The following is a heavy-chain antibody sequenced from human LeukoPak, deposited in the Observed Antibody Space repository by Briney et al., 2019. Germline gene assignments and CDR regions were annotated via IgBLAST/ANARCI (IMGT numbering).Heavy chain of an antibody. V-gene: IGHV4-39*01. Sequence: SETLSLTCTVSGGSISSRNYYCGWIRQPPGKGLEWIGSVYYSGNTYYNPSLKSRVTVYVDTSKNQFSLKLSSVTAADTAVYYCARHPSGSAFDIWGQGTMVTVSS. CDR2: VYYSGNT. CDR3: ARHPSGSAFDI. J-gene: IGHJ3*02. D-gene: IGHD5-12*01. CDR1: GGSISSRNYY.